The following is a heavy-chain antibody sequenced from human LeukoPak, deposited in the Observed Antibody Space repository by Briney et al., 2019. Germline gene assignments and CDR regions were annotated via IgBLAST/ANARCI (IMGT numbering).Heavy chain of an antibody. CDR2: INHSGNT. Sequence: SETLSLTCAVYGGSFSGYYWNWIRQPPGKGLEWIGEINHSGNTNYISSLKSRVTISIDTSKNQFSLKMSSVTAADTAVYYCARGLMGAGSSGAFDIWGQGTLVTVSS. J-gene: IGHJ3*02. CDR3: ARGLMGAGSSGAFDI. V-gene: IGHV4-34*01. CDR1: GGSFSGYY. D-gene: IGHD1-26*01.